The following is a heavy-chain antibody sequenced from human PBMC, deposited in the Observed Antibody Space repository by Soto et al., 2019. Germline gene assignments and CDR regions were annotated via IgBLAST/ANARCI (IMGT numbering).Heavy chain of an antibody. CDR2: ISGSGGST. CDR1: GFTFSSYA. J-gene: IGHJ6*02. V-gene: IGHV3-23*01. Sequence: EVQLLESGGGLVQPGGSLRLSCAASGFTFSSYAMSWVRQAPGKGLEWVSAISGSGGSTYYADSVKGRFTISRDNSKNTLYLQMNSLRAEDTAVYYCAKRSPLFTRPYYYGMDVWGQGTTVTVSS. D-gene: IGHD3-16*01. CDR3: AKRSPLFTRPYYYGMDV.